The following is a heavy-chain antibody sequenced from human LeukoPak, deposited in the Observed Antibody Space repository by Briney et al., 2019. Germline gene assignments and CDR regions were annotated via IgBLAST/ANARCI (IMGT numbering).Heavy chain of an antibody. Sequence: GGSLRLSCAASGFTFSSYAMHWVRQAPGKGLEWVAVISYDGSNKYYADSVKGRFTISRDNSKNTLYLQMNSLRAEDTAVYYCARDGRDSSGWYFDYWGRGTLVTVSS. CDR3: ARDGRDSSGWYFDY. D-gene: IGHD6-19*01. J-gene: IGHJ4*02. V-gene: IGHV3-30-3*01. CDR1: GFTFSSYA. CDR2: ISYDGSNK.